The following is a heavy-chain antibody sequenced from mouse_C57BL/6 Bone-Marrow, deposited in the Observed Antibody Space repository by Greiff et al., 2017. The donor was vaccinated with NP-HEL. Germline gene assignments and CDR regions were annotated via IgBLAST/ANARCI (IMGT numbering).Heavy chain of an antibody. CDR1: GFNIKDDY. V-gene: IGHV14-4*01. Sequence: EVQLQQSGAELVRPGASVKLSCTASGFNIKDDYMHWVKQRPEQGLEWIGWIDPENGDIEYASKFQGKATITADTSSNTAYLQLSSLTSEDTAVYYCTTSPIDYGDQGTTLTVSS. CDR3: TTSPIDY. CDR2: IDPENGDI. J-gene: IGHJ2*01.